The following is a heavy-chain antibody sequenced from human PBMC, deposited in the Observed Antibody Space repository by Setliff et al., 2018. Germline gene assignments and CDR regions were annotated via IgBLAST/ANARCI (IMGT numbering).Heavy chain of an antibody. CDR3: ATSTITTYYFDY. CDR1: GLTFGDYA. D-gene: IGHD4-4*01. J-gene: IGHJ4*01. CDR2: ISGSGGST. Sequence: PGGSLRLSCTASGLTFGDYAMGWVRQAPGKGLEWVSAISGSGGSTYYADSVKGRFTISRDNSKNTLYLQMNSLRAEDTAVYYCATSTITTYYFDYWGHGTLVTVSS. V-gene: IGHV3-23*01.